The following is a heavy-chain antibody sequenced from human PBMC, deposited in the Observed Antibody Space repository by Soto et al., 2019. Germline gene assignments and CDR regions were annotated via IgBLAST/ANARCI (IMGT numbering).Heavy chain of an antibody. V-gene: IGHV3-23*01. D-gene: IGHD1-1*01. CDR2: ILVGGST. CDR3: AKATATSGGAFEI. CDR1: GFICSSYD. J-gene: IGHJ3*02. Sequence: PALSLRLSCAVSGFICSSYDMSWVLQAPGKGLEWVSTILVGGSTHYEDAVKGRFTISRDTSKNTVYLQMNSLTAGDTAVYYCAKATATSGGAFEIYGQGTMVTVSS.